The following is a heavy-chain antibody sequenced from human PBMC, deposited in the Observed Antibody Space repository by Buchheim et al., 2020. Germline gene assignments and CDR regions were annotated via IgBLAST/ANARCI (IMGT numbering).Heavy chain of an antibody. D-gene: IGHD3-3*01. CDR2: ISYDGSNK. CDR3: ARDSESLFGVVTPRMICDY. CDR1: GFTFSSYA. J-gene: IGHJ4*02. V-gene: IGHV3-30*04. Sequence: QVQLVESGGGVVQPGRSLRLSCAASGFTFSSYAMHWVRQAPGKGLEWVAVISYDGSNKYYADSVKGRFTISRDNSKNTLYLQMNSLRAEDTAVYYCARDSESLFGVVTPRMICDYWGQGTL.